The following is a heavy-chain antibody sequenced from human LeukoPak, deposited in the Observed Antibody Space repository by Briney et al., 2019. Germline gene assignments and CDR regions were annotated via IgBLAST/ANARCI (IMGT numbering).Heavy chain of an antibody. V-gene: IGHV4-59*08. D-gene: IGHD6-19*01. CDR2: IYYTGKI. CDR1: GGSINSHY. Sequence: SDTLSLTCAVSGGSINSHYWGWLRQPPGKGLQWIGDIYYTGKINYNPSLKSRVTITLDTSKDHLSLNLTSVLAADTAIYYCVRRDTGWNYFDYWGQGILVTVSS. J-gene: IGHJ4*02. CDR3: VRRDTGWNYFDY.